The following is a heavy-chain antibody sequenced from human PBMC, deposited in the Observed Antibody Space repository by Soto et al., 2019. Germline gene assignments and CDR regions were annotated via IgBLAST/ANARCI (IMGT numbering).Heavy chain of an antibody. CDR2: INAGNGNT. CDR1: GYTFTNYV. D-gene: IGHD2-15*01. V-gene: IGHV1-3*01. Sequence: QVQLVQSGAEVKRPGASVNVSCKASGYTFTNYVVHWVRQAPGQRLEWMGWINAGNGNTRYSGKFQGRVTSTRDSSASTAYMELSSLRSEDTAVYYCAREAGGLFCSGDSCYSGWFDSWGQGTPVTVSS. J-gene: IGHJ5*01. CDR3: AREAGGLFCSGDSCYSGWFDS.